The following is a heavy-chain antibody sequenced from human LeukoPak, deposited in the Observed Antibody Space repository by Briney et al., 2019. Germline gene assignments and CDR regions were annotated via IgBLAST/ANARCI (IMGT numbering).Heavy chain of an antibody. D-gene: IGHD3-22*01. CDR2: ISWNSGSI. Sequence: PGGSLRLSCAASGFTFDDYAMHWVRQGPGKGLEWVSGISWNSGSIGYADSVKGRFTISRDNAKNSLYLQMNSLRAEDTALYYCAKGRLSFDSPPFDPWGQGTLVTVSS. V-gene: IGHV3-9*01. CDR1: GFTFDDYA. J-gene: IGHJ5*02. CDR3: AKGRLSFDSPPFDP.